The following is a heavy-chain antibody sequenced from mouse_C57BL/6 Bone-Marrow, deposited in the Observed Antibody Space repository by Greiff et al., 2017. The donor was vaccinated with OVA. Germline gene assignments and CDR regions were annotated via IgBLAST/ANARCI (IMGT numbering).Heavy chain of an antibody. J-gene: IGHJ4*01. CDR3: ARNRPYDGHYYYAMDY. D-gene: IGHD2-3*01. Sequence: LQQSGASVKISCKASGYAFSSYWMNWVKQRLGKGLEWIGQIYSGDGDTNYNGKFKGKATLTADKSSSTAYMQLSSLTSEDSAVYFCARNRPYDGHYYYAMDYWGQGTSVTVSS. CDR2: IYSGDGDT. CDR1: GYAFSSYW. V-gene: IGHV1-80*01.